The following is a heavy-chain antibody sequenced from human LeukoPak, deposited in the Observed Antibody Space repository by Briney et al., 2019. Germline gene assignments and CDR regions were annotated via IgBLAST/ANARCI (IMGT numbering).Heavy chain of an antibody. CDR3: ARHGLRSSSWPRANWFDP. CDR1: GGSFSGYY. J-gene: IGHJ5*02. CDR2: INHSGST. D-gene: IGHD6-13*01. V-gene: IGHV4-34*01. Sequence: SETLSLTCAVYGGSFSGYYWSWIRQPPGKGLEWIGEINHSGSTNYNPSLKSRVIISVDTSKNQFSLKLSSVTAADTAVYYCARHGLRSSSWPRANWFDPWGQGTLVTVSS.